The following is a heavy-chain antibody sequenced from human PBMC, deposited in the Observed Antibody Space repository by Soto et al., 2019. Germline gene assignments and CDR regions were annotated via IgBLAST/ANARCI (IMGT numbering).Heavy chain of an antibody. CDR2: IRSKANNYAT. J-gene: IGHJ4*02. D-gene: IGHD3-10*01. Sequence: EVQLVESGGGLVQPGGSLKLSCAASGYTFSDSALHWVRQASGKGLEWVGRIRSKANNYATVYAASVKGRFTISRDDSKNSAYLQMNSLKTEDTALYYCARLWSERAPNFDYWGQGALVTVSS. V-gene: IGHV3-73*02. CDR3: ARLWSERAPNFDY. CDR1: GYTFSDSA.